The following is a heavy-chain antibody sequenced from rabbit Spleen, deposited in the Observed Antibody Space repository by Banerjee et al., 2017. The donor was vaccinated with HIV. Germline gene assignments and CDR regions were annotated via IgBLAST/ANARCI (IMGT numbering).Heavy chain of an antibody. V-gene: IGHV1S40*01. CDR1: GFSFSSSYY. D-gene: IGHD2-1*01. J-gene: IGHJ4*01. CDR2: IYADSSGST. CDR3: ARDLVGVIGWNFYL. Sequence: QSLEESGGDLVKPGASRTLTCTASGFSFSSSYYMCWVRQAPGKGLECIACIYADSSGSTWYASWAKGRFTISKTSSTTVTLRMTSLTAADRATYFCARDLVGVIGWNFYLWGPGTLVTVS.